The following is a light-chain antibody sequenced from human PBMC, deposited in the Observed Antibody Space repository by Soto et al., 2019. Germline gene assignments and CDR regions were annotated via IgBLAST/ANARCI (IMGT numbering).Light chain of an antibody. CDR2: DVS. CDR1: QNINAW. V-gene: IGKV1-5*01. J-gene: IGKJ4*01. Sequence: EIQMTQAASTLSASLGDRVTISSGASQNINAWLAWYQQKQGKAPKLLIYDVSTLDSGVPSRFSGSAYGTEFNLTISSLQTDDFATYYGQQYNSYSRSFGGGTKVDIK. CDR3: QQYNSYSRS.